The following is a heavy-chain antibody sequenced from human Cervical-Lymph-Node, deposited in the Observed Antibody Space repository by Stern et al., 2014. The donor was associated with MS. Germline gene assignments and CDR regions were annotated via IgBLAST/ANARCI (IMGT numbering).Heavy chain of an antibody. J-gene: IGHJ6*02. CDR2: IYPDDSDI. D-gene: IGHD1-1*01. CDR3: ARPPPRRKWDDPNYGMDV. CDR1: GYTFTNNW. V-gene: IGHV5-51*03. Sequence: VQLVESGAEVKKPGESLKISCKGSGYTFTNNWIAWVRQMPGKGLEWMGIIYPDDSDIRYSPSFQGQVPIPADKSISTASRQWSSLKAADSAVYYCARPPPRRKWDDPNYGMDVWGQGTTVTVSS.